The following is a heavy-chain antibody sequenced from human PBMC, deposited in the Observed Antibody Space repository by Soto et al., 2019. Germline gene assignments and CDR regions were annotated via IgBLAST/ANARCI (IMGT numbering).Heavy chain of an antibody. CDR3: TDVLLWFGELEYSNDY. D-gene: IGHD3-10*01. CDR2: IRSNTDGGTT. CDR1: GFTFSNAW. J-gene: IGHJ4*02. V-gene: IGHV3-15*07. Sequence: GVSLRLSFAAYGFTFSNAWMNWFRQAPGKGLEWVGRIRSNTDGGTTDYAASVKGRFTISRDDSENTPYLQMNSLKTEDTAVYYCTDVLLWFGELEYSNDYWGPGTLVTVSS.